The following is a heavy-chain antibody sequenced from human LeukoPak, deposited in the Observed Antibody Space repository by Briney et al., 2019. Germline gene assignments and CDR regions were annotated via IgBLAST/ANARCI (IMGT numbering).Heavy chain of an antibody. CDR3: ARDRVRGFLDY. J-gene: IGHJ4*02. D-gene: IGHD3-3*01. CDR1: GFTFSSYA. Sequence: PGGSLRLSCAASGFTFSSYAMHWVRQAPGKGLEWVAVISYDGSNKYYADSVKGRFTISRDNSKNTLYLQMNSLRAEDTAVYYCARDRVRGFLDYWGQGTLVTVSS. CDR2: ISYDGSNK. V-gene: IGHV3-30-3*01.